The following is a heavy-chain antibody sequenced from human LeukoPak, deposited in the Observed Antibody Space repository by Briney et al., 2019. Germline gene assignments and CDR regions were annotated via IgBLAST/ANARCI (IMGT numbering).Heavy chain of an antibody. D-gene: IGHD3-3*01. CDR3: ARGVEDDFWSGYEYFDY. J-gene: IGHJ4*02. CDR2: IKQDGSEK. Sequence: PGGSLRLSCAASGFTFSSYWMSWVRQAPGKGLEWVANIKQDGSEKYYVDSVKGRFTISRDNAKNSLYLQMNSLRAEDTAVYYCARGVEDDFWSGYEYFDYWGQGTLVTVSS. V-gene: IGHV3-7*01. CDR1: GFTFSSYW.